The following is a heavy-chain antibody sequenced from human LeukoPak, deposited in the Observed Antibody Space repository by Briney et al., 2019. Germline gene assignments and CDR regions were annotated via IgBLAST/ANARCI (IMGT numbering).Heavy chain of an antibody. J-gene: IGHJ4*02. CDR2: IYYSGST. CDR1: GGSISSSSYY. Sequence: SETLSLTCTVSGGSISSSSYYWGWIRQPPGQGLEYIGSIYYSGSTYYNPSLKSRVTMAVDTSKNQFSLKLSSVTAADTAVYYCATIVAAAARGFFDYWVQGTLVTVSS. D-gene: IGHD6-13*01. V-gene: IGHV4-39*01. CDR3: ATIVAAAARGFFDY.